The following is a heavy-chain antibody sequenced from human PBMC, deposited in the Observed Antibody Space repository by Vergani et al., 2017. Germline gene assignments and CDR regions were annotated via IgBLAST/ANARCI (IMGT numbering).Heavy chain of an antibody. CDR1: GFSVTDYN. Sequence: QVRLQESGPGLVKPSEPLSLTCHVFGFSVTDYNCNWIRQAPGKGLEWIGSLSTTGGATHASHNPSLKSRVSISVDTSKSQFSLRLTSVTAADSAIYYCAGDTHSWQRADRWGQGLLVSVSS. V-gene: IGHV4-59*02. CDR2: LSTTGGA. CDR3: AGDTHSWQRADR. D-gene: IGHD6-13*01. J-gene: IGHJ5*02.